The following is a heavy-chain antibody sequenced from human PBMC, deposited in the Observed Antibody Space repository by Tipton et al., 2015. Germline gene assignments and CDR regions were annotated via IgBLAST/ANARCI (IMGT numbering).Heavy chain of an antibody. Sequence: QLVQSGAEVKKPGESLKISCKGSGYIFTNYWIGWVRQVPGKGLEWMGIIFPSDSDTRYSPSFQGQVTISADKSISTVYLQWNSLKASDSGMYYCARDWINGVRGVSTDYWGQGTLVTVSS. CDR2: IFPSDSDT. D-gene: IGHD3-10*01. V-gene: IGHV5-51*01. CDR3: ARDWINGVRGVSTDY. CDR1: GYIFTNYW. J-gene: IGHJ4*02.